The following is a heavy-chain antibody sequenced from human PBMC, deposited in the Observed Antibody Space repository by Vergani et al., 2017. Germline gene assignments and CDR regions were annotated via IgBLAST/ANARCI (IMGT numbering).Heavy chain of an antibody. V-gene: IGHV1-69*02. Sequence: QVQLVQSGAEVKKPGSSVKVSCKASGGTFSSYTISWVRQAPGQGLEWMGRIIPILGIANYAQKFQGRVTITADKSTSTAYMELSSLRSEDTAVYYCARLYYYDSSGYPDAFDIWGQGTMVTVSS. CDR3: ARLYYYDSSGYPDAFDI. CDR1: GGTFSSYT. CDR2: IIPILGIA. D-gene: IGHD3-22*01. J-gene: IGHJ3*02.